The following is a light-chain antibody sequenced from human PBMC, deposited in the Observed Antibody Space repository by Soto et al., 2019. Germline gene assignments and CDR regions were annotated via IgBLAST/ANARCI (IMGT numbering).Light chain of an antibody. J-gene: IGKJ1*01. Sequence: EIVMTQSPATLSLSPGEIATLSCSASQNVTSNLLVWYQQHPGQAPRLLIYGASSRATGIPDRFSGSGSGTDFTLTIRRLEPDDFAVYYCQKYGTFWTFGQGTKVDIK. CDR2: GAS. CDR1: QNVTSNL. CDR3: QKYGTFWT. V-gene: IGKV3-20*01.